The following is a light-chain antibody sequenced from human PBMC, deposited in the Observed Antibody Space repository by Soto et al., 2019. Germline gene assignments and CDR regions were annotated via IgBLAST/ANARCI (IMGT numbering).Light chain of an antibody. CDR3: QQSYSTPLFT. V-gene: IGKV1-39*01. J-gene: IGKJ3*01. CDR2: AAS. CDR1: QSISSY. Sequence: DIQMTQSPSSLSASVGDRVTITCRASQSISSYLNWYQQKPGKAPKLLIYAASSLKSRVQSRFRGSGSGTDFTLTISSLQPEDFATYSCQQSYSTPLFTFGPGTKVDIK.